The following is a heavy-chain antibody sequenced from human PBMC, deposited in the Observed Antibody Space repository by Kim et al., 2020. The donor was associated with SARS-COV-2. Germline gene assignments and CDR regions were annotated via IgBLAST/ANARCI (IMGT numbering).Heavy chain of an antibody. D-gene: IGHD1-26*01. Sequence: SETLSLTCGVSDGSISSNWWTWVRQPPGKGLEGIGEIYHSGVTNYNPSLKIRVTISVEKPKNQFSLKLSSVTAADTAVYYCARLDSDSVNYFWFDPWGQGILVTVYS. CDR3: ARLDSDSVNYFWFDP. CDR1: DGSISSNW. V-gene: IGHV4-4*02. J-gene: IGHJ5*02. CDR2: IYHSGVT.